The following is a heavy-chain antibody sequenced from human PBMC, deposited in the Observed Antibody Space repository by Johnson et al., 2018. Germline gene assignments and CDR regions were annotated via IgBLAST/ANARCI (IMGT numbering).Heavy chain of an antibody. CDR3: AKDQWDTAMVSYVLDV. Sequence: VQLVQSGGGLVQPGGSLRLSCVASGFTFSTYAINWVRQAPGKGLEWVSAITGSGFTPYYAASVQGRVTISRDFTKKTVYLQMNSLRAEDTAVYYFAKDQWDTAMVSYVLDVWGQGTTVTVSS. CDR2: ITGSGFTP. J-gene: IGHJ6*02. V-gene: IGHV3-23*04. D-gene: IGHD5-18*01. CDR1: GFTFSTYA.